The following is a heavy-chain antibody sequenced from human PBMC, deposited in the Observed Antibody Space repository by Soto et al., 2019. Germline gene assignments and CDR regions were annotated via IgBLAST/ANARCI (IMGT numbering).Heavy chain of an antibody. Sequence: QVLLVQSGAEVKKPGSSVKVSCKASGGTFSSYAISWVRQAPGQGLEWMGGIIPTLGTANYAQKFQGRVTITADESTSTAYMELSSLRSEDTVVYYCARVDTTVVFGVTFYYYGMDVWGQGTTVTVSS. V-gene: IGHV1-69*01. J-gene: IGHJ6*02. CDR1: GGTFSSYA. D-gene: IGHD5-18*01. CDR3: ARVDTTVVFGVTFYYYGMDV. CDR2: IIPTLGTA.